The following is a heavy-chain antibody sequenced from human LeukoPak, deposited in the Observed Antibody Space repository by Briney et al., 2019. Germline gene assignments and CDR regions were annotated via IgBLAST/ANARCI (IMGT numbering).Heavy chain of an antibody. CDR3: ARDQIPGGDWLPRLYGMDV. CDR2: IWYDGSNK. Sequence: GGSLRLSCAASGFTFSSYGMHWVRQAPGKGLEWVAVIWYDGSNKYYADSVKGRFTISRDNSKNTLYLQMNNLRAEDTAVYYCARDQIPGGDWLPRLYGMDVWGQGTTVTVSS. J-gene: IGHJ6*02. V-gene: IGHV3-33*01. D-gene: IGHD3-9*01. CDR1: GFTFSSYG.